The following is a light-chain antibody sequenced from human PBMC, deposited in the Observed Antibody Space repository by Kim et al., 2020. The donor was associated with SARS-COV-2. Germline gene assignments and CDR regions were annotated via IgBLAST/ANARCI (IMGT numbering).Light chain of an antibody. Sequence: ASVGDRVTITCRASQGISNYFAWYQQKPGKVPKLLIYAASTLQSGVPSRFSGSGSGTDFTLTISSLQPEDVATYYCQKCNSAPWTFGQGTKVDIK. J-gene: IGKJ1*01. CDR3: QKCNSAPWT. V-gene: IGKV1-27*01. CDR2: AAS. CDR1: QGISNY.